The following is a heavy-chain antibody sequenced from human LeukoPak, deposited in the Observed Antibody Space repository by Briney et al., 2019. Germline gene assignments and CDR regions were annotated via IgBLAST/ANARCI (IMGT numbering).Heavy chain of an antibody. J-gene: IGHJ5*02. D-gene: IGHD5-12*01. V-gene: IGHV3-48*01. Sequence: GGSLRLSCAASGFTSSQYSMNWVRQAPGEGLEWVSHIRSSSETFYADSVKGRFTISRDNARNSLYLQMNNLRGEDTAIYYCARDAGNSGYGCDLWGQGTLVTVSS. CDR1: GFTSSQYS. CDR3: ARDAGNSGYGCDL. CDR2: IRSSSET.